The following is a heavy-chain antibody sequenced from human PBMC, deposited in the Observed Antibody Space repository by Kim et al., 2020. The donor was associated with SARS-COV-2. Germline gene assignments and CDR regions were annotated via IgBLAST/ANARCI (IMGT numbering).Heavy chain of an antibody. CDR3: ATDVGGVSYSEY. D-gene: IGHD3-10*01. J-gene: IGHJ4*02. CDR1: GFTFSSYN. Sequence: GGSLRLSCAASGFTFSSYNMNWVRQAPGKGLEWVSYISGSSNTKYYADSVKGRFSISRDNAKNSLYLQMNSLRDEDTAVYYCATDVGGVSYSEYWGQGTLVTVSS. CDR2: ISGSSNTK. V-gene: IGHV3-48*02.